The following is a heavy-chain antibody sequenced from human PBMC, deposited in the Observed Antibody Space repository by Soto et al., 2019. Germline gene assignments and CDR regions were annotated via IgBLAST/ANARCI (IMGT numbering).Heavy chain of an antibody. CDR1: GGSISSYH. D-gene: IGHD3-10*01. CDR2: VHYSWGS. J-gene: IGHJ6*02. Sequence: QVQLQESGPGLVKPSETLSLSCTVSGGSISSYHWSWIRQTPGKGLEWIGYVHYSWGSNYNPSLKSRGAIALDTSRSQFSLKLTCVTATVTAVYYCARQGFGALQGLVDVWGQGTTVTVSS. CDR3: ARQGFGALQGLVDV. V-gene: IGHV4-59*08.